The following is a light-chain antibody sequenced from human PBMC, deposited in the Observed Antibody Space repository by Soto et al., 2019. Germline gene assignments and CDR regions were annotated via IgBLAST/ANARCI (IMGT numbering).Light chain of an antibody. CDR1: QSVSTN. CDR2: GAS. J-gene: IGKJ3*01. CDR3: QQYNNWPPSFT. V-gene: IGKV3-15*01. Sequence: EIVMTQSPATLSVSPGERATLSCRASQSVSTNLAWYQQKPGQAPRLLIYGASTRATGIPGRFSGSGSGTEFTLTINSLQSEDFALYYCQQYNNWPPSFTFGPGTKVEIK.